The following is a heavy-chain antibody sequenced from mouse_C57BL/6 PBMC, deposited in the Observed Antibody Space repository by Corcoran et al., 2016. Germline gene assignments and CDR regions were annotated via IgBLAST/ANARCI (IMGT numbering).Heavy chain of an antibody. D-gene: IGHD1-1*01. CDR3: ARSGYYGSSRYYAMDY. J-gene: IGHJ4*01. V-gene: IGHV1-26*01. CDR2: INPNNGGT. Sequence: EVQLQQSGPELVKPGASVKISCKASGYTFTDYYMNWVKQSHGKSLEWIGDINPNNGGTSYNQKFKGKATLTVDKSSSTAYMELRSLTSEDSAVYYCARSGYYGSSRYYAMDYWGQGTSVTVSS. CDR1: GYTFTDYY.